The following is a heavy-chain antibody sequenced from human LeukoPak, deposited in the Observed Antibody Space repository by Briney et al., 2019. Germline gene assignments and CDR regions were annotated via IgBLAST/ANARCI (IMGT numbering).Heavy chain of an antibody. V-gene: IGHV1-18*01. CDR3: MRVPELPDY. CDR1: GYTFTSYG. Sequence: ASVKVSCKASGYTFTSYGISWVRQAPGQGLEWMGWINAYNGNTNYSQNFQGRVTMTTDTSTTTAYMELRSLRSDDTAVYYCMRVPELPDYWGQGTLVTVSS. D-gene: IGHD2-15*01. CDR2: INAYNGNT. J-gene: IGHJ4*02.